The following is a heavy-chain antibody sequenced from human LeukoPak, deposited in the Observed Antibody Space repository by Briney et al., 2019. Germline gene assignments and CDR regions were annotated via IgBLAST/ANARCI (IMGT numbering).Heavy chain of an antibody. J-gene: IGHJ4*02. Sequence: GGSLRLSCAASGFTFSRYGMHWVRQAPVKGLEWVAFIRFDGSTKFCADSVKGRCTISRDNSKNTLYLQMNSLRAEDTAVYFCAKSGGNTSSREFFDSWGQGTLVTVSS. V-gene: IGHV3-30*02. CDR3: AKSGGNTSSREFFDS. D-gene: IGHD3-10*01. CDR1: GFTFSRYG. CDR2: IRFDGSTK.